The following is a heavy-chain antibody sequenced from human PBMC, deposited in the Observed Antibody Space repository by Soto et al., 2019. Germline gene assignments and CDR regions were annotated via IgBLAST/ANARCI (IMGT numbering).Heavy chain of an antibody. D-gene: IGHD6-19*01. Sequence: EVQLVESGGGLVQPGGSLRLSCAASGFTFSSYSMNWVRQAPGKGLEWVSYISSSSSTIYYADSVKGRFTISRDNAKNSLYLQRNSLRAEDTAVYYCARDSNSGWFDAFDIWGQGTMVTVSS. V-gene: IGHV3-48*01. CDR1: GFTFSSYS. CDR3: ARDSNSGWFDAFDI. J-gene: IGHJ3*02. CDR2: ISSSSSTI.